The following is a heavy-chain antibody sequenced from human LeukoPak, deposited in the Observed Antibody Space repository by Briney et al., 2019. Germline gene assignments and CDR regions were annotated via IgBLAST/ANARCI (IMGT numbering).Heavy chain of an antibody. J-gene: IGHJ6*03. Sequence: GSLRLSCAASGFTFSNGWMSWVRQAPGKGLEWVSTVGDGSKTYYADSVKGRFTISSDNSRTLLFLHMNSLRAEDTAVYYCAKQPYNFYYLDVWGEGTTVTVSS. CDR1: GFTFSNGW. D-gene: IGHD2-21*01. CDR2: VGDGSKT. CDR3: AKQPYNFYYLDV. V-gene: IGHV3-23*01.